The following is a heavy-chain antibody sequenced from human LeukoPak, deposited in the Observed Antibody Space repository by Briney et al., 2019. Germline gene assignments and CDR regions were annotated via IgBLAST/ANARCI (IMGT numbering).Heavy chain of an antibody. J-gene: IGHJ5*02. Sequence: PSETLSLTCTVSGGSISSYYWSWIRQAPGKGLEWIGYSDYSGSTNYNPSLKSRVTISVDTSKNQFTLKLSSVTAADTAVYYCARAGTDDFWSGYGARRVGWFDPWGQGTPVTVSS. CDR3: ARAGTDDFWSGYGARRVGWFDP. CDR1: GGSISSYY. CDR2: SDYSGST. V-gene: IGHV4-59*01. D-gene: IGHD3-3*01.